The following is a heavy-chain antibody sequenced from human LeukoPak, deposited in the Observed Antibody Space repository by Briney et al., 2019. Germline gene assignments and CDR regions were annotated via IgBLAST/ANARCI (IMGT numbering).Heavy chain of an antibody. Sequence: SETLSLTCTVSGGSISSSSYYWGWVRQPPGKGLEWIGSIYYSGSTYYNPSLKSRVTISVDTSKNQFSLKLSSVTAADTAVYYCASDGSGSGYDAFDIWGQGTMVTVSS. J-gene: IGHJ3*02. CDR3: ASDGSGSGYDAFDI. V-gene: IGHV4-39*07. CDR1: GGSISSSSYY. CDR2: IYYSGST. D-gene: IGHD3-10*01.